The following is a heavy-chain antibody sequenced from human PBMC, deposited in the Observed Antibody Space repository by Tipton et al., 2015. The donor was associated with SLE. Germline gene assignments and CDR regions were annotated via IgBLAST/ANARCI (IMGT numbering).Heavy chain of an antibody. CDR1: GGSISSGGYY. D-gene: IGHD6-13*01. CDR2: IYYSGST. Sequence: TLSLTCTVSGGSISSGGYYWSWIRQHPGKGLEWIGYIYYSGSTYYNPSLKSRVTISVDTSKNQFSLKLSSVTAADTAVYYCARRGSQNLGYSSSWDADDWGQGTLVTVSS. J-gene: IGHJ4*02. V-gene: IGHV4-31*03. CDR3: ARRGSQNLGYSSSWDADD.